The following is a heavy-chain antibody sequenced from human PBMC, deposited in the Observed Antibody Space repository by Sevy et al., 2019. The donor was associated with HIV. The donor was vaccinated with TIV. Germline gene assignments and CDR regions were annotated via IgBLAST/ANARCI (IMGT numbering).Heavy chain of an antibody. V-gene: IGHV1-69*13. Sequence: ASVKVSCKASGGTFSSYAISWVRQAPGQGLEWMGGIIPIFGTANYAQKFQGRVTITADESTSTAYMELSSLRSGDTAVYYCARERGDTAIDYWGQGTLVTVSS. CDR2: IIPIFGTA. D-gene: IGHD5-18*01. CDR3: ARERGDTAIDY. CDR1: GGTFSSYA. J-gene: IGHJ4*02.